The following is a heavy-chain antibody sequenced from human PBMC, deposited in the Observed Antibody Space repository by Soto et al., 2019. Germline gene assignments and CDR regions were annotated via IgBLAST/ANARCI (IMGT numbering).Heavy chain of an antibody. D-gene: IGHD6-6*01. CDR2: INHSGSA. J-gene: IGHJ5*01. CDR1: GGSFSGYY. Sequence: QVQLQQWGAGLLKPSETLSLTCAVYGGSFSGYYWSWIRQPPGKGLEWIGEINHSGSANYSPPLKSGVTISVDSFKTQFSRKVSSVAAADTGVYYCARAGEYRSWSLGRFDCWGEGALVTVSS. V-gene: IGHV4-34*01. CDR3: ARAGEYRSWSLGRFDC.